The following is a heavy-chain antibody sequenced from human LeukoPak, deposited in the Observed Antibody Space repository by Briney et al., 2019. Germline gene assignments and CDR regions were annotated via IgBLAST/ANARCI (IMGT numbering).Heavy chain of an antibody. CDR2: ISSNGGST. CDR1: GFNFSSYA. J-gene: IGHJ6*04. D-gene: IGHD2-2*01. CDR3: VKVSSRKVVVPAAIGYYYGMDV. Sequence: GGSLRLSCSASGFNFSSYAMHWVRQAPGKGLEYVSAISSNGGSTYYADSVKGRFTISRDNSKNTLYLQMSSLRAEDTAVYYCVKVSSRKVVVPAAIGYYYGMDVWGKGTTVTVSS. V-gene: IGHV3-64D*06.